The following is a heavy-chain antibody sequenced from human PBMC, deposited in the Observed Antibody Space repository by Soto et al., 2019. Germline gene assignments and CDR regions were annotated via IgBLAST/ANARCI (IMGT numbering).Heavy chain of an antibody. Sequence: RLSCAASGFTFSSYGMHWVRQAPGKGLEWVAVISYDGSNKYYADSVKGRFTISRDNSKNTLYLQMNSLRAEDTAVYYCARTGYSSSWPLYYYYYGMDVWGQGTTVTVSS. CDR1: GFTFSSYG. CDR3: ARTGYSSSWPLYYYYYGMDV. D-gene: IGHD6-13*01. V-gene: IGHV3-30*03. CDR2: ISYDGSNK. J-gene: IGHJ6*02.